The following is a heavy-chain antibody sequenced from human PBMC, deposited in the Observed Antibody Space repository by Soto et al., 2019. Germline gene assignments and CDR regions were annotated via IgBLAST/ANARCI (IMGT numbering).Heavy chain of an antibody. CDR2: ISAYNGNT. CDR3: ARAGSSIGTYNWFDP. J-gene: IGHJ5*02. Sequence: ASVKVSCKASGYTFTSYGISWVRQAPGQGLERMGWISAYNGNTNYAQKLQGRVTMTTDTSTITAYMELMSLRSDDTAVYYCARAGSSIGTYNWFDPWGQGTLVTVSS. V-gene: IGHV1-18*01. D-gene: IGHD6-6*01. CDR1: GYTFTSYG.